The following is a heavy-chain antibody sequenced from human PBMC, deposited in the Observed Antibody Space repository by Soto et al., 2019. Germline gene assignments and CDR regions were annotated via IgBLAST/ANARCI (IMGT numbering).Heavy chain of an antibody. CDR1: GGSISSSSYY. D-gene: IGHD2-2*01. CDR3: ARYTRSGCSSTSCYSDV. J-gene: IGHJ6*02. CDR2: IYYSGST. Sequence: PSETLSLTCNVSGGSISSSSYYWGWIRQPPGKGLEWIGSIYYSGSTYYNPSLKSRVTISVDTSKNQFSLKLSSVTAADTAVYYCARYTRSGCSSTSCYSDVWGQGTTVTVSS. V-gene: IGHV4-39*01.